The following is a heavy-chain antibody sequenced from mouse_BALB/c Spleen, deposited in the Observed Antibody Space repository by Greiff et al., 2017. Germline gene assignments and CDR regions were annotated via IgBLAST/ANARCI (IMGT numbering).Heavy chain of an antibody. CDR3: ARGHYYGSSPFDY. CDR1: GFTFSSFG. D-gene: IGHD1-1*01. V-gene: IGHV5-17*02. J-gene: IGHJ2*01. CDR2: ISSGSSTI. Sequence: EVKLMESGGGLVQPGGSRKLSCAASGFTFSSFGMHWVRQAPEKGLEWVAYISSGSSTIYYADTVKGRFTISRDNPKNTLFLQMTSLRSEDTAMYYCARGHYYGSSPFDYWGQGTTLTVSS.